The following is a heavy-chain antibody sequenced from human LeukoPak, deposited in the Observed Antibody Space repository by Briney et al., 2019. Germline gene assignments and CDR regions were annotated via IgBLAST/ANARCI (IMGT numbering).Heavy chain of an antibody. CDR2: IYYSGST. V-gene: IGHV4-31*03. CDR1: GGSISSGGYY. D-gene: IGHD2-2*01. CDR3: ATRNIVVVPAAIRIDAFDI. Sequence: SETLSLTCTVSGGSISSGGYYWSWIRQHPGKGREWIVYIYYSGSTYYNPSLKSRVTISVDTSKNQFSLKLSSVTAADTAVYYCATRNIVVVPAAIRIDAFDIWGQGTMVTVSS. J-gene: IGHJ3*02.